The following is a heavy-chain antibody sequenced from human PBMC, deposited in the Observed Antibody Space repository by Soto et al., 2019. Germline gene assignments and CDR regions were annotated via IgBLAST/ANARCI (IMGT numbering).Heavy chain of an antibody. CDR3: VTVNVVGAAYCFDY. Sequence: QVQLQEWGPGLVKPSQTLSLTCTVSGGSIRNGDYYWGWIRQPPGKGLEWIGYVYYSGTTYSHPSLKSRVTISVDTSENEFSLRLSSVTAADTAVYYCVTVNVVGAAYCFDYWGPGTLVTVSS. J-gene: IGHJ4*02. CDR2: VYYSGTT. D-gene: IGHD1-26*01. V-gene: IGHV4-30-4*01. CDR1: GGSIRNGDYY.